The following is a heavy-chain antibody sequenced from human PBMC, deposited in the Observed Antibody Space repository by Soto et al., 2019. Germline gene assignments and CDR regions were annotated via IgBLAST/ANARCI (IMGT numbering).Heavy chain of an antibody. CDR3: ARDATVDKGLDY. D-gene: IGHD4-17*01. V-gene: IGHV4-59*01. Sequence: PSETLSLTCTVSGGSISSYYWSWIRQPPGKGLEWIGYIYYSGSTNYNPSLKSRVTISVDTSKNQFSLKLSSVTAADTAVYYCARDATVDKGLDYWGQGTLVTVS. J-gene: IGHJ4*02. CDR1: GGSISSYY. CDR2: IYYSGST.